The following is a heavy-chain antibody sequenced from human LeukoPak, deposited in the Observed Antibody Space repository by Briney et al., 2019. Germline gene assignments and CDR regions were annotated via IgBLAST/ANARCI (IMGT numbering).Heavy chain of an antibody. Sequence: RASVKVSCKASGGPFHTYAISWVRLVPGQGLEWMGRVVPASEISTYAQKFLRRVTITADYSASTVYMELSGLRSDDTATYYCARVGYTRGPLPYGMDVWGQGTTVTV. CDR2: VVPASEIS. J-gene: IGHJ6*02. D-gene: IGHD3-16*02. CDR1: GGPFHTYA. CDR3: ARVGYTRGPLPYGMDV. V-gene: IGHV1-69*04.